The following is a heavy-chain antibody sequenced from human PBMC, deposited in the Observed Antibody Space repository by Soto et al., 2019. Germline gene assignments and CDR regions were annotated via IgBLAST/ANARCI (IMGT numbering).Heavy chain of an antibody. CDR3: ATYDLLIAVAGPYGSYNWFDP. CDR2: FDPEDGET. V-gene: IGHV1-24*01. CDR1: GYTLTELS. J-gene: IGHJ5*02. Sequence: GASVKVSCKVSGYTLTELSMHWVRQAPGKGLEWMGGFDPEDGETIYAQKFQGRVTMTEDTSTDTAYMELSSLRSEDTAVYYCATYDLLIAVAGPYGSYNWFDPWGQGTLVTVSS. D-gene: IGHD6-19*01.